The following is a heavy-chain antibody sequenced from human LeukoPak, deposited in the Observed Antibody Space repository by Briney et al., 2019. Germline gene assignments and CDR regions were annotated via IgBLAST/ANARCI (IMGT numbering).Heavy chain of an antibody. Sequence: GGSLRLSCAASGFTFSIYSMNWVRQAPGKGLEWVSSIRSSSSYIYYAHSVKGRFTISRDNSNNTLYLQMNSLRAEDTAVYYCARMGSSGWFRNYYYYMDVWGKGTTVTVSS. J-gene: IGHJ6*03. CDR1: GFTFSIYS. V-gene: IGHV3-21*01. D-gene: IGHD6-19*01. CDR3: ARMGSSGWFRNYYYYMDV. CDR2: IRSSSSYI.